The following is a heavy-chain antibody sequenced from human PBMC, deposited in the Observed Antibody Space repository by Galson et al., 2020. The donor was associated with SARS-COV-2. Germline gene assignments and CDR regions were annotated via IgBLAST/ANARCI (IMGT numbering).Heavy chain of an antibody. D-gene: IGHD2-21*01. J-gene: IGHJ4*02. V-gene: IGHV4-59*11. Sequence: SETLSLTCIVSGASISSHYWSWIRQPPGKGLEWIAFISYSGSTNTNPSLKSRLTISIDTSKNQISLNLYSVTAADTAVYYCASIMVTRDYFDSWGQGALVTVSS. CDR2: ISYSGST. CDR3: ASIMVTRDYFDS. CDR1: GASISSHY.